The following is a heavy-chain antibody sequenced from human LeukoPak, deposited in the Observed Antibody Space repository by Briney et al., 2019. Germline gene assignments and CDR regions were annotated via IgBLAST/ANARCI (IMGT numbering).Heavy chain of an antibody. CDR2: ISSSSSTI. D-gene: IGHD3-10*01. Sequence: GGSLRLSCAASGFTFSSYSMNWVRQAPGKGLEWVSYISSSSSTIYYADSVKGRFTISRDNAKNSLYLQMNSLRAEDTAVYYCARDLTVTMVRGVMSYFDYWGQGTLVTVSS. V-gene: IGHV3-48*04. J-gene: IGHJ4*02. CDR1: GFTFSSYS. CDR3: ARDLTVTMVRGVMSYFDY.